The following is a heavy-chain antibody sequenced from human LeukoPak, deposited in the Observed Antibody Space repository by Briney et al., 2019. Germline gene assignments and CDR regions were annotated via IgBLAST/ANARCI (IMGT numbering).Heavy chain of an antibody. D-gene: IGHD1-26*01. Sequence: SETLSLTCTVSGGSISSGDYYWSWIRQPPGKGLEWIGYIYYSGSTYYNPSLKSRVTISVDTSKNQFSLKLSSVTAADTAVYYCARDTYRYNWFDPWGQGTLVTVSS. V-gene: IGHV4-30-4*01. CDR1: GGSISSGDYY. CDR3: ARDTYRYNWFDP. J-gene: IGHJ5*02. CDR2: IYYSGST.